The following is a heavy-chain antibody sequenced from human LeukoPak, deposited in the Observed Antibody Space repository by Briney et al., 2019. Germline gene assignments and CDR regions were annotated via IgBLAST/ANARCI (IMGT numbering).Heavy chain of an antibody. D-gene: IGHD1-26*01. CDR3: ARTSGSYYPGYYYYYMDV. CDR2: ISSSGSTI. CDR1: GFTFSSYA. J-gene: IGHJ6*03. Sequence: GGSLRLSCAASGFTFSSYAMHWVRQAPGKGLEWVSYISSSGSTIYYADSVKGRFTISRDNAKNSLYLQMNSLRAEDTAVYYCARTSGSYYPGYYYYYMDVWGKGTTVTISS. V-gene: IGHV3-48*03.